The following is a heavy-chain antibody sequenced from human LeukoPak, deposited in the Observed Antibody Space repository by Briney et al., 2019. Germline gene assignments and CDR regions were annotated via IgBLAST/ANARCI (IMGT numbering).Heavy chain of an antibody. D-gene: IGHD3-3*01. CDR1: GGSFSGYY. CDR3: ASYDFWSGWYY. V-gene: IGHV4-34*01. Sequence: SETLSLTCAVYGGSFSGYYWSWIRQPPGKGLEWIGEINHSGSTNYNPSLKSRVTISVDTSKNQFSLKLSSVTAAVTAVYYCASYDFWSGWYYWGQGTLVTVSS. CDR2: INHSGST. J-gene: IGHJ4*02.